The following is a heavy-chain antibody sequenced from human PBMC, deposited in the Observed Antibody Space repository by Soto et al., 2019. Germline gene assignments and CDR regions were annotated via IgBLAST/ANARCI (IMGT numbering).Heavy chain of an antibody. CDR3: AKDATPFSSGYFLPNCYFDF. D-gene: IGHD3-22*01. CDR1: GFTFSSYA. J-gene: IGHJ4*02. Sequence: GGSLRLSCAASGFTFSSYAMSWVRQAPGKGLEWVSAISGSGGSTYYADSVKGRFTISRDNSKNTLYLQMNSLRAEDTAVYYCAKDATPFSSGYFLPNCYFDFWGKGTLVSVSS. CDR2: ISGSGGST. V-gene: IGHV3-23*01.